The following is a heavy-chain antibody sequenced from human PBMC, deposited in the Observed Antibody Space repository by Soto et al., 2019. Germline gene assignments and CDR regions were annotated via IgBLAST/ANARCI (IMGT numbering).Heavy chain of an antibody. D-gene: IGHD6-13*01. Sequence: GGSLRLSCAASGFTFSSYAMHWVRQAPGKGLEWVAVISYDGSNKYYADSVKGRFTISRDNSKNTLYLQMNSLRAEDTAVYYCARPSSWYPQLFDYWGQGTLVSVS. CDR2: ISYDGSNK. V-gene: IGHV3-30-3*01. CDR1: GFTFSSYA. J-gene: IGHJ4*02. CDR3: ARPSSWYPQLFDY.